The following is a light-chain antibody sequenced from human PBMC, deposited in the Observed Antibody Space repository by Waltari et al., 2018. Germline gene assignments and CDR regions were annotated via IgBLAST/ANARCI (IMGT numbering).Light chain of an antibody. V-gene: IGLV2-23*01. J-gene: IGLJ2*01. Sequence: QSALTQPASVSGSPGQSITISCTGTSSDIGRYNLVSWYQQHPGKAPKLMVYDDNKRPAGVSNRFSCSKSGNTASLTISGLQAEDEADYYCYSYSTSNSWIFGGGTKLTVL. CDR1: SSDIGRYNL. CDR2: DDN. CDR3: YSYSTSNSWI.